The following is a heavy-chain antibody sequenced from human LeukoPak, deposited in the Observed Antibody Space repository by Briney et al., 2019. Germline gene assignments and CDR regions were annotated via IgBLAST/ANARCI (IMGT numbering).Heavy chain of an antibody. CDR1: GFTFSDYY. CDR3: AGRPWIQLWLGDY. Sequence: GGSLRLSCAASGFTFSDYYMSWIRQAPGKGLEWVSCISSSGSTIYYADSVKGRFTISRDNAKNSLYLQMNSLRAEDTAVYYCAGRPWIQLWLGDYWGQGTLVTVSS. J-gene: IGHJ4*02. V-gene: IGHV3-11*01. CDR2: ISSSGSTI. D-gene: IGHD5-18*01.